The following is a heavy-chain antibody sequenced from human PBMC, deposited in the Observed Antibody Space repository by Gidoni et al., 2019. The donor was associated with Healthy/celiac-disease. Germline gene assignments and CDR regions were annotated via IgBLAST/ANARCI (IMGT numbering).Heavy chain of an antibody. CDR2: IKQDGSEK. V-gene: IGHV3-7*01. D-gene: IGHD6-13*01. J-gene: IGHJ4*02. CDR3: ARVLGGGAAAHGADY. Sequence: EWVANIKQDGSEKYYVDSVKGRFTISRDNAKNSLYLQMNSVRAEDTAVYYCARVLGGGAAAHGADYWGQGTLVTVSS.